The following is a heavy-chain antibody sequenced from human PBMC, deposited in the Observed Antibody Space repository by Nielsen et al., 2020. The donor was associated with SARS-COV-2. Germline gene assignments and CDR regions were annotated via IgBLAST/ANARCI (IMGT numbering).Heavy chain of an antibody. V-gene: IGHV1-2*06. CDR3: ARAPVGATPYGMDV. CDR1: GYTFTSYG. CDR2: INPNSGGT. D-gene: IGHD1-26*01. J-gene: IGHJ6*02. Sequence: ASVKVSCKASGYTFTSYGISWVRQAPGQGLEWMGRINPNSGGTNYAQKFQGRVTMTRDTSISTAYMELSRLRSDDTAVYYCARAPVGATPYGMDVWGQGTTVTVSS.